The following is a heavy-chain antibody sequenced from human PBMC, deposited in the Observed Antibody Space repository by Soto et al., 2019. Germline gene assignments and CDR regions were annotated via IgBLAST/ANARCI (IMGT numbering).Heavy chain of an antibody. J-gene: IGHJ5*02. D-gene: IGHD3-9*01. Sequence: SETVSLTCTVSGGSISSYYWSWIRQPPGKGLEWIGYIYYSGSTNYNPSLKSRVTISVDTSKNQFTLKLSSVTAADTAVYYCARVSILTGTYWFDPWGQGTLVTVSS. V-gene: IGHV4-59*01. CDR3: ARVSILTGTYWFDP. CDR1: GGSISSYY. CDR2: IYYSGST.